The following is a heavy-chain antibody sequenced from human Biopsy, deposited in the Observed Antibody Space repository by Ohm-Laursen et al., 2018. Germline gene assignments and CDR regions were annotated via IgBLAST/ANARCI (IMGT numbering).Heavy chain of an antibody. V-gene: IGHV1-69*06. CDR3: ARDRWPHVTLLGLVVFDF. D-gene: IGHD3-3*01. Sequence: GSSVKVSCNASGGGFKSYALSWVRQAPGQGLEWLGGIIPITRTVKSAQRLEGRLTITADTSTDTAFLELSSLRSDDTAVYYCARDRWPHVTLLGLVVFDFWGQGTLVIVSS. CDR1: GGGFKSYA. J-gene: IGHJ4*02. CDR2: IIPITRTV.